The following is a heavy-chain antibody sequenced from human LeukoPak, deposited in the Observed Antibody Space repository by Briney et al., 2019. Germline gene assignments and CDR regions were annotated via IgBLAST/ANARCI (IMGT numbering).Heavy chain of an antibody. J-gene: IGHJ4*02. CDR1: GGSISSYY. CDR3: ARYSSGWYYFDY. D-gene: IGHD6-19*01. CDR2: IYYSGST. V-gene: IGHV4-59*01. Sequence: SETLSLTCTVSGGSISSYYWSWIRQPPGKGLEWIGYIYYSGSTNYNPSLKSRVTISVDTSKNQFSLKLSSVTAADTAVYYCARYSSGWYYFDYWGQGTLVTVSS.